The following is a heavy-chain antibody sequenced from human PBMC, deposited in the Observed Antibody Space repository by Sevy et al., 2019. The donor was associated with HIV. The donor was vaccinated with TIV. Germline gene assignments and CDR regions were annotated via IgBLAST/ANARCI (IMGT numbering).Heavy chain of an antibody. CDR2: IYTSGST. CDR3: ARDWDGDSGTGYYYYYGMDV. Sequence: SETLSLTCTVSGGSISSYYWRWIRQPAGKGLEWIGRIYTSGSTNYNPSLKSRVTMSVDTSKNQFSLKLSSVTAADTAVYYCARDWDGDSGTGYYYYYGMDVWGQGTTVTVSS. D-gene: IGHD3-10*01. CDR1: GGSISSYY. J-gene: IGHJ6*02. V-gene: IGHV4-4*07.